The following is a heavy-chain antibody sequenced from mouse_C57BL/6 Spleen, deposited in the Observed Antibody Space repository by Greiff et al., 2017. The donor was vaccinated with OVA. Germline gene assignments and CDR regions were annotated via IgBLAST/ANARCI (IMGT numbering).Heavy chain of an antibody. CDR3: ARGELRYWFAY. J-gene: IGHJ3*01. CDR1: GYTFTDYY. V-gene: IGHV1-76*01. CDR2: IYPGSGNT. D-gene: IGHD1-1*01. Sequence: VKLQESGAELVRPGASVKLSCKASGYTFTDYYINWVKQRPGQGLEWIARIYPGSGNTYYNEKFKGKATLTAEKSSSTAYMQLSSLTSEDSAVYFCARGELRYWFAYWGQGTLVTVSA.